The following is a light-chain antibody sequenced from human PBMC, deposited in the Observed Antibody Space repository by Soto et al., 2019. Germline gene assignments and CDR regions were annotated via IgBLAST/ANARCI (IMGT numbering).Light chain of an antibody. J-gene: IGLJ2*01. CDR3: QVWDNSSGHVG. V-gene: IGLV3-21*04. Sequence: SYELTQPPSVSMAPGKTARITCGGNNIGSKSVHWYQQKPGQAPVLVIYYDTDRPSGIPERFSGSNSGNTATLTISRVEAGDEADYYCQVWDNSSGHVGFGGGTKVTVL. CDR1: NIGSKS. CDR2: YDT.